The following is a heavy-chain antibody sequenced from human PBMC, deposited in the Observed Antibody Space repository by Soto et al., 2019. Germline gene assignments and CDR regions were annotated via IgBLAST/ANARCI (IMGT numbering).Heavy chain of an antibody. J-gene: IGHJ4*02. V-gene: IGHV3-15*07. D-gene: IGHD3-3*01. CDR1: GFTFSNAW. CDR3: SPRITIFGRVTRSG. CDR2: IKSKADDETT. Sequence: EVQLVESGGGLVKPGGSLRLSCAASGFTFSNAWMNWVRHAPGKGLEWVGRIKSKADDETTDYAELVKGRFTISRDDSRNILYLQMNSLKIEDTGVYYCSPRITIFGRVTRSGGGQGTLVTVSS.